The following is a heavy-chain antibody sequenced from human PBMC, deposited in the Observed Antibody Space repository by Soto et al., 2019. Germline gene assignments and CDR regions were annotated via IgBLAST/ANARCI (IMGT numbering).Heavy chain of an antibody. CDR1: GNTLIELS. Sequence: ASVKVSCKVSGNTLIELSMHWLRQAPGKGLEWMGGFDPEEGETIYAPKFQGRVTMTEDTSTDTAYMELSSLRSEDTAVYYCATEGCTDGICYKANWGQGTLVTVSS. D-gene: IGHD2-8*01. J-gene: IGHJ4*02. V-gene: IGHV1-24*01. CDR3: ATEGCTDGICYKAN. CDR2: FDPEEGET.